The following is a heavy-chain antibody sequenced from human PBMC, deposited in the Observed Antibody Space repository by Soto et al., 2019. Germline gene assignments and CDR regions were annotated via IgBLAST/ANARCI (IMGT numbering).Heavy chain of an antibody. CDR2: IIPIFGTA. V-gene: IGHV1-69*13. Sequence: SVKVSCKASGGTFSSYAISWVRQAPGQGLEWMGGIIPIFGTANYAQKFQGRVTITADESTSTAYMELSSLRSEDTAVYYCASFFSGRQQLVPGYYYYGMDVWGQGTTVTVSS. CDR1: GGTFSSYA. CDR3: ASFFSGRQQLVPGYYYYGMDV. D-gene: IGHD6-13*01. J-gene: IGHJ6*02.